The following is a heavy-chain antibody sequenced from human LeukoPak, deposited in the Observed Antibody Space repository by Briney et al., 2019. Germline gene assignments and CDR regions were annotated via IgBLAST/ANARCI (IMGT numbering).Heavy chain of an antibody. D-gene: IGHD2-15*01. CDR1: GYSISSGYY. Sequence: SETLSLTCTVSGYSISSGYYWSWIRQPPGKGLEWIGEINHSGSTNYNPSLKSRVTITVDTSKNQFSLKLSSVTAADTAVYYCARVPALGMVVAATYRRGWFDPWGRGTLVTVSS. J-gene: IGHJ5*02. CDR2: INHSGST. CDR3: ARVPALGMVVAATYRRGWFDP. V-gene: IGHV4-38-2*02.